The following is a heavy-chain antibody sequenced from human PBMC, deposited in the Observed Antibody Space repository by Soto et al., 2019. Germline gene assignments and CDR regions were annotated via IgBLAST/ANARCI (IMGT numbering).Heavy chain of an antibody. J-gene: IGHJ4*02. CDR3: ARSVEGQFDY. Sequence: EVQLVESGGALVQRGGSLTLSCAASGFRFSIYSMNWVRQAPGKGLEWSAYITSDTKTIKYAESVKGRFTISRDNAKNSVYLQMDNLSDEDTAVYYGARSVEGQFDYWGQGTVVTVSS. CDR1: GFRFSIYS. CDR2: ITSDTKTI. V-gene: IGHV3-48*02. D-gene: IGHD6-19*01.